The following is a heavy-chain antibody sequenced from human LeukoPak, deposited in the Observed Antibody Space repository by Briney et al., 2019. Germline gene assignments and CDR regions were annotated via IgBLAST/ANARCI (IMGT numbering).Heavy chain of an antibody. CDR2: INHSGST. Sequence: SETLSLTCAVYGGSFSGYYWSWIRQPPGKGLEWIGEINHSGSTNYNPSLKSRVTISVDTSKNQFSLKLSSVTAADTAVYYCARGRQYYDSSGYRRYYFDYWGQGTLVTVSS. D-gene: IGHD3-22*01. V-gene: IGHV4-34*01. CDR1: GGSFSGYY. J-gene: IGHJ4*02. CDR3: ARGRQYYDSSGYRRYYFDY.